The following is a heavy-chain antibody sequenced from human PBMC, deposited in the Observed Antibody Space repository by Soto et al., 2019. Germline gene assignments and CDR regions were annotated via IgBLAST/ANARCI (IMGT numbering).Heavy chain of an antibody. D-gene: IGHD3-10*01. V-gene: IGHV1-18*04. CDR2: ISVSSGKT. Sequence: ASVKVSCKASGYIFTSYGISWVRQAPGQGLEWMGWISVSSGKTNYAQKVEGRVTVTTDTSTRTAYMELRSLRSDDTAVYYCAIYSISMDRGFIITGRGDAFDIWGQGTMVAVSS. CDR3: AIYSISMDRGFIITGRGDAFDI. CDR1: GYIFTSYG. J-gene: IGHJ3*02.